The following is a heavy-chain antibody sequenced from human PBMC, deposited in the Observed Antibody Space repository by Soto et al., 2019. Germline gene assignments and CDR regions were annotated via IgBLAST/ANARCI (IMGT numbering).Heavy chain of an antibody. Sequence: EVQLVESGGGLVKPGGSLSLSCAASGFSFSTYALNWVRKAPGKGLEWVSSISSSSSYIYYADSVKGRFTISRDNAKNSLFLQMNSLRAEDTAVYYCAREGYCSGGSCPGDYWGQGTWSPSPQ. J-gene: IGHJ4*02. CDR1: GFSFSTYA. D-gene: IGHD2-15*01. V-gene: IGHV3-21*01. CDR3: AREGYCSGGSCPGDY. CDR2: ISSSSSYI.